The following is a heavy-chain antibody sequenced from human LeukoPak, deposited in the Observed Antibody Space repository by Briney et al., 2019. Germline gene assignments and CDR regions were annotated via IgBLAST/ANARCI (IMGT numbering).Heavy chain of an antibody. CDR3: ANLDYGDYSSDY. CDR1: GFTFSGYA. D-gene: IGHD4-17*01. Sequence: PGGSLRLSCVDSGFTFSGYAMSWVRQLPGKGLEWVSGISDSGAGTYYAGSVKGRFTISRDNSKNTLYLQMNSVRAEDTAVYYCANLDYGDYSSDYWGQGTLVTVSS. J-gene: IGHJ4*02. V-gene: IGHV3-23*01. CDR2: ISDSGAGT.